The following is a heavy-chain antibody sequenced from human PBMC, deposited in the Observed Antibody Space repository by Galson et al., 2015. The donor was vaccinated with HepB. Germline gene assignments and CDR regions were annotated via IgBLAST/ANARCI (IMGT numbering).Heavy chain of an antibody. V-gene: IGHV1-69*02. CDR2: IIPILGIA. CDR3: ARYCSGGSCYAWSAFDI. J-gene: IGHJ3*02. D-gene: IGHD2-15*01. Sequence: SVKVSCKASGGTFSSYTISWVRQAPGQGLEWMGRIIPILGIANYAQKFQGRVTITADKSTSTAYMELSSLRSEDTAVYYCARYCSGGSCYAWSAFDIWGQGTMVTVSS. CDR1: GGTFSSYT.